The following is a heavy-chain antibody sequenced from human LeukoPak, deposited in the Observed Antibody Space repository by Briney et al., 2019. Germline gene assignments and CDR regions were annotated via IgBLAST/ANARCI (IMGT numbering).Heavy chain of an antibody. CDR1: GFTFSSYA. J-gene: IGHJ3*02. D-gene: IGHD2-21*02. Sequence: PGGSLRLSCAASGFTFSSYAMSWVRQAPGKGLEWVSAISGSGGSTYYADSVKGRFTISRDNAKNSLYLQMNSLRAEDTALYYCAKRSCGGDCSAGAFDIWGQGTMVTVSS. CDR3: AKRSCGGDCSAGAFDI. V-gene: IGHV3-23*01. CDR2: ISGSGGST.